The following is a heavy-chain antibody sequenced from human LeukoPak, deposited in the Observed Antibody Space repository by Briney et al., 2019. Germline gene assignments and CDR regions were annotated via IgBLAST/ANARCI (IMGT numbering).Heavy chain of an antibody. D-gene: IGHD3/OR15-3a*01. Sequence: PSQTLSLTCTVSGGSISSGSYYWTWIRQPAGKGLEWIGRVYTSGTTNYNPSLQSRVTISVDTSKNQFSLRLSSVTAADTAVYYCARDRLDTIFDYWGQGTLVTVSS. CDR3: ARDRLDTIFDY. CDR2: VYTSGTT. CDR1: GGSISSGSYY. V-gene: IGHV4-61*02. J-gene: IGHJ4*02.